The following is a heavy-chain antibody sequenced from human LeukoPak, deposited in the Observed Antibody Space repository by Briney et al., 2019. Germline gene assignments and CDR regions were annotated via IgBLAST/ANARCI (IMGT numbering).Heavy chain of an antibody. D-gene: IGHD3-22*01. J-gene: IGHJ6*02. V-gene: IGHV3-66*02. Sequence: GGSLRLSCAASGLTVSSNYMSWVRQAPGKGLEWVSVIYSGGSTYYADSVKGRFTISRDNSKNTLYLQMNSLRAEDTAVYYCARDRTYDYYDSSGSMNYGMDVWGQGTTVTVSS. CDR1: GLTVSSNY. CDR3: ARDRTYDYYDSSGSMNYGMDV. CDR2: IYSGGST.